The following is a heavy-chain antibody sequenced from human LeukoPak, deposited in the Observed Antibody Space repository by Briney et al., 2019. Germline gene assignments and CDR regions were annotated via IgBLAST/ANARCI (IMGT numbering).Heavy chain of an antibody. CDR1: GFTFSSYS. CDR3: ARGDYGDYSGWFDP. J-gene: IGHJ5*02. V-gene: IGHV3-21*01. Sequence: GGSLRLSCAASGFTFSSYSMNWVRQAPGKGLEWVSSISSSSSYIYYADSVKGRFTISRDNAKNSLYLQMNSLRAEDTAVYHCARGDYGDYSGWFDPWGQGTLVTVSS. D-gene: IGHD4-17*01. CDR2: ISSSSSYI.